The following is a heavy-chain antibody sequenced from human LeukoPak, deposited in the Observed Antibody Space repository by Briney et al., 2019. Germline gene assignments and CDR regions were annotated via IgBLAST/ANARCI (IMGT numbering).Heavy chain of an antibody. Sequence: GASVKVSCKASGYTFTSYDINWVRQATGQGLEWMGWMNPNSGNTGYAQKFQGRVTMTRNTSISTAYMELSSLRSEDTAVYYCARATSRELLSTFYYYYYMDVWGKGTTVTVSS. J-gene: IGHJ6*03. D-gene: IGHD3-10*01. CDR1: GYTFTSYD. CDR3: ARATSRELLSTFYYYYYMDV. V-gene: IGHV1-8*01. CDR2: MNPNSGNT.